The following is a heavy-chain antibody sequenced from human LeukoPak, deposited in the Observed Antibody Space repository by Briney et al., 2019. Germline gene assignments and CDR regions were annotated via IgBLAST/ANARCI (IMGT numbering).Heavy chain of an antibody. Sequence: GSSVKVSCKASGGTFSSYTISWVRQATGQGLEWMGWMNPNSGNTGYAQKFQGRVTMTRNTSISTAYMELSSLRSEDTAVYYCASGTYSSSGFDYWGQGTLVTVSS. V-gene: IGHV1-8*02. CDR3: ASGTYSSSGFDY. D-gene: IGHD6-13*01. CDR2: MNPNSGNT. J-gene: IGHJ4*02. CDR1: GGTFSSYT.